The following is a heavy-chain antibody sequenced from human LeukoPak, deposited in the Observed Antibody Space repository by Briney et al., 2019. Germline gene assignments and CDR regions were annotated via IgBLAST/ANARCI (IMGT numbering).Heavy chain of an antibody. CDR3: ARRPTTLASDY. V-gene: IGHV4-39*01. CDR2: IFHTGKT. CDR1: GGSISTGNYW. D-gene: IGHD5-12*01. J-gene: IGHJ4*02. Sequence: SETLSLTCDVSGGSISTGNYWWGWLRQPPGKGLEWIGIIFHTGKTHDNPSLRGRVSMSVDTSKNQFSLRLSAVTAADTAVYYCARRPTTLASDYWGQGTLVTVSS.